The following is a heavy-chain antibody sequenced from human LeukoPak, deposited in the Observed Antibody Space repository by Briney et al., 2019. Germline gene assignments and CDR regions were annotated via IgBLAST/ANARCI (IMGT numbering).Heavy chain of an antibody. J-gene: IGHJ4*02. D-gene: IGHD3-22*01. V-gene: IGHV1-69*05. Sequence: SVKVSCKASGYTFNAYYIHWVRQAPGQGLEWMGGIIPIFGTANYAQKFQGRVTITTDESTSTAYMELSSLRSEDTAVYYCARVNLDRDSSGFTFDYWGQGTLVTVSS. CDR3: ARVNLDRDSSGFTFDY. CDR2: IIPIFGTA. CDR1: GYTFNAYY.